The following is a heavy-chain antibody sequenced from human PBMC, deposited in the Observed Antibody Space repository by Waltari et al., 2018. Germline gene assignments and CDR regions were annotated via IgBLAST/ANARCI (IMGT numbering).Heavy chain of an antibody. CDR3: ARDQVSLGVGRDGYNYRYFDY. Sequence: EVQLVESGGGLIQPGGSLRLSCAASGFTVSSHYMSWFRQAPGKGLEWVSVIYSGGSTYYADSVKGRFTISRDNSKNTLYLQMNSLRAEDTAVYYCARDQVSLGVGRDGYNYRYFDYWGQGTLVTVSS. D-gene: IGHD5-12*01. CDR1: GFTVSSHY. J-gene: IGHJ4*02. V-gene: IGHV3-53*01. CDR2: IYSGGST.